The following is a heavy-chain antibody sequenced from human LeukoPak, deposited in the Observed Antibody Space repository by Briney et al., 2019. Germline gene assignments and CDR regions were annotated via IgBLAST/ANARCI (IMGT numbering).Heavy chain of an antibody. D-gene: IGHD5-12*01. V-gene: IGHV4-4*07. CDR2: IYTGGST. CDR1: GGSISSYY. CDR3: ARHRKWLRLVDY. Sequence: SETLSLTCTVSGGSISSYYWSWIRQPAGKGLEWIGLIYTGGSTNYNPSLKSRVTMSIDTSKKQFSLKLSSVTAADTAVYYCARHRKWLRLVDYWGQGTLVTVSS. J-gene: IGHJ4*02.